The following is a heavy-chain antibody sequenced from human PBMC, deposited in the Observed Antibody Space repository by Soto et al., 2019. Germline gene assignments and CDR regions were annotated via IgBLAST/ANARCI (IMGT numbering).Heavy chain of an antibody. CDR2: ISYDGSNK. CDR1: GFTFSSYA. Sequence: PWGSLRLSCAASGFTFSSYAMHWVRQAPGKGLEWVAVISYDGSNKYYADSVKGRFTISRDNSKNTLYLQMNSLRAEDTAVYYCARDPTYYYDSSGYYYMRPFVDYWGQGTLVTVSS. J-gene: IGHJ4*02. CDR3: ARDPTYYYDSSGYYYMRPFVDY. D-gene: IGHD3-22*01. V-gene: IGHV3-30-3*01.